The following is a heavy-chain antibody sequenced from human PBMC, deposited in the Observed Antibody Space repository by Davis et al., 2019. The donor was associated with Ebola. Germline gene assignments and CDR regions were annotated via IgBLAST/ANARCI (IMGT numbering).Heavy chain of an antibody. CDR3: ARLDSTGYSYLSRYFDL. D-gene: IGHD3-22*01. J-gene: IGHJ2*01. V-gene: IGHV5-51*01. Sequence: GESLKISCKGSGYSFTSYWIGWVRQMPGKGLEWMGIIYPGDSDARYSPSFQGQVTIPADTSIITAYLQWSSLKASDTAMYYCARLDSTGYSYLSRYFDLWGRGTLVTVSS. CDR2: IYPGDSDA. CDR1: GYSFTSYW.